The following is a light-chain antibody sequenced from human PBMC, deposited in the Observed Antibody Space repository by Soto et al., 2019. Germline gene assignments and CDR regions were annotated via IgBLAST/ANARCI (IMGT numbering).Light chain of an antibody. CDR1: QSVSSSY. CDR2: GAS. CDR3: QQYGSSPRT. V-gene: IGKV3-20*01. Sequence: EIVLTQSPGTLSLSPGERATLSCRASQSVSSSYLAWYQQKPGQAPRLLIYGASLRATGIPDRFSGSGSGTGFTLTINRLEPEDFAVYYCQQYGSSPRTFGQGTKVEIK. J-gene: IGKJ1*01.